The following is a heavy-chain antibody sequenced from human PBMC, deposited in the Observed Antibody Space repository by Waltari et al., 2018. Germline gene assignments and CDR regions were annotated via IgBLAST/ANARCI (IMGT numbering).Heavy chain of an antibody. J-gene: IGHJ4*02. CDR1: GGTFSSYA. CDR2: IIPISGTA. Sequence: QVQLVQSGAEGKKPGSSVKVSCKASGGTFSSYAISGGRHAPGQGLGWMGGIIPISGTANYAPTFPRSVTLTADESTSTAYMELSSLRSEDTAVYYCAGGYCSGGSCRYYFDYWGQGPLVTVSS. V-gene: IGHV1-69*13. CDR3: AGGYCSGGSCRYYFDY. D-gene: IGHD2-15*01.